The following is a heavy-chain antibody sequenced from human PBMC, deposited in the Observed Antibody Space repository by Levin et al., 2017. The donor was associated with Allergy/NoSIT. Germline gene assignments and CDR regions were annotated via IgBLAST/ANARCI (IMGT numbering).Heavy chain of an antibody. CDR2: INHSGST. CDR1: GGSFSGSY. V-gene: IGHV4-34*01. CDR3: ARDGQRWFSLHYYYYYGMDV. J-gene: IGHJ6*02. D-gene: IGHD4-23*01. Sequence: SQTLSLTCAVYGGSFSGSYWSWIRQPPGKGLEWIGEINHSGSTNYNPSLKSRVTISVDTSKNQFSLKLSSVTAADTAVYYCARDGQRWFSLHYYYYYGMDVWGQGTTVTVSS.